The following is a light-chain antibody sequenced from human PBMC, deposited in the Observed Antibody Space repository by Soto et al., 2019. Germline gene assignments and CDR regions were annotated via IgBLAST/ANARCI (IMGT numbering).Light chain of an antibody. V-gene: IGKV3D-15*01. Sequence: EIVLTQSPDTLSVSPGERATLSCRASQSISRTLAWYQQKSGQPPRLLIYDASTRATGFPARFSGSGSGTEFNLTISSTQSEDYAVYYCQQYNNWPLTFGGGTTVEIK. CDR1: QSISRT. CDR3: QQYNNWPLT. J-gene: IGKJ4*01. CDR2: DAS.